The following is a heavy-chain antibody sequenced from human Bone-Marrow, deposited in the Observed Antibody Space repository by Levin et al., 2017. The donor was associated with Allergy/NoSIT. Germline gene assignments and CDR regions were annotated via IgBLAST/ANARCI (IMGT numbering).Heavy chain of an antibody. Sequence: HAGGSLRLSCAASGLTVSNNYMSWVRQAPGKGLEWVALIYSGGDTYYADSVKGRFTISRDSSKNTLYLQMNSLRTEDTAVYHCARNIPVTDLGFWGRGTLVTVSS. CDR3: ARNIPVTDLGF. CDR1: GLTVSNNY. V-gene: IGHV3-53*01. J-gene: IGHJ4*02. CDR2: IYSGGDT. D-gene: IGHD1-14*01.